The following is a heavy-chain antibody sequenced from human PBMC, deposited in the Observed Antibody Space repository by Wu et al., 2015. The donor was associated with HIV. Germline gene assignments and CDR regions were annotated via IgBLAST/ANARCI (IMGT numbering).Heavy chain of an antibody. CDR3: ARVSDSSSFWFDP. D-gene: IGHD6-13*01. CDR2: MNPNSGNT. Sequence: QVQLVQSGAEVKKPGSSVKVSCKASGGTFSSYAISWVRQAPGQGLEWMGWMNPNSGNTGYAQKFQGRVTMTRNTSISTAYMELSRLRSDDTAVYYCARVSDSSSFWFDPWGQGTLVTVSS. V-gene: IGHV1-8*02. J-gene: IGHJ5*02. CDR1: GGTFSSYA.